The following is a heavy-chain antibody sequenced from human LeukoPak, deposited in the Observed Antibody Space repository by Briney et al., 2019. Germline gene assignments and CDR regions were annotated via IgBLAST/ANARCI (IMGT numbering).Heavy chain of an antibody. CDR3: AREAPEGTHY. V-gene: IGHV1-24*01. CDR2: FDPEDGET. Sequence: ASVTVSCKVSGYTLTELSMHWVRQAPGKGLEWMGGFDPEDGETIYAQKFQGRVNMTEDTFTDTAYMELSNLRSEDTAVYYCAREAPEGTHYWGQGTLVSVS. CDR1: GYTLTELS. D-gene: IGHD1-1*01. J-gene: IGHJ4*02.